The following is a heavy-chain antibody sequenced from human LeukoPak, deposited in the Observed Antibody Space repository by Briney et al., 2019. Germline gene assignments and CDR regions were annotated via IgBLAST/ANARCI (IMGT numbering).Heavy chain of an antibody. CDR3: ATTVLVMQGAYYFDC. J-gene: IGHJ4*02. V-gene: IGHV3-23*01. D-gene: IGHD3-16*01. Sequence: GGSLRLSCAASGFTFSNYAMSWVRQAPGKGLEWVSTISGSGGSTYSADSVKGRFTISRDNSKNTLFLQMNSLRAEDTAVYYCATTVLVMQGAYYFDCWGQGTLVTVSS. CDR2: ISGSGGST. CDR1: GFTFSNYA.